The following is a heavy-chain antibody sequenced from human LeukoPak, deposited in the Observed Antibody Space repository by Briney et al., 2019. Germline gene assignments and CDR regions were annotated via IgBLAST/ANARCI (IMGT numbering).Heavy chain of an antibody. CDR3: ARGDRRFFYYYYMDV. J-gene: IGHJ6*03. D-gene: IGHD3-10*01. Sequence: SETLSLTCAVYGGSFSGYYWSWIRQPPGKGLEWIGEINHSGSTNYNPSLKSRVTISVDTSKNQFSLKLSSVTAADTAVYYRARGDRRFFYYYYMDVWGKGTTVTVSS. V-gene: IGHV4-34*01. CDR1: GGSFSGYY. CDR2: INHSGST.